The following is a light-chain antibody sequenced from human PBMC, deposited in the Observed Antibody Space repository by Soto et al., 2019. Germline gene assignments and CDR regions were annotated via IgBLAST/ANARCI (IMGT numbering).Light chain of an antibody. CDR2: GAS. V-gene: IGKV3-15*01. Sequence: EIVMTQSPATLSVSPGERATLSCRASQSVSSNLAWYQQEPGQAPRLLIYGASTRATGIPARFSGSGSGTEFTLTISSLQSEDFAVYYCQQYNNWRGTFGQGTKVDIK. CDR3: QQYNNWRGT. CDR1: QSVSSN. J-gene: IGKJ1*01.